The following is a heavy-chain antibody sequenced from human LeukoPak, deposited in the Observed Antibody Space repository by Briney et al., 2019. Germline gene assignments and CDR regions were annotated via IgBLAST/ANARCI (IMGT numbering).Heavy chain of an antibody. CDR2: INHSGST. CDR3: ARRAITFGGVIVSRPSYYFDY. Sequence: SETLSLTCAVYGGSFSGYYWSWIRQPPGKGLEWIGEINHSGSTNYNPSLKSRVTISVDTSKNQFSLKLSSVTAADTAVYYCARRAITFGGVIVSRPSYYFDYWGQGTLVTVSS. D-gene: IGHD3-16*02. V-gene: IGHV4-34*01. CDR1: GGSFSGYY. J-gene: IGHJ4*02.